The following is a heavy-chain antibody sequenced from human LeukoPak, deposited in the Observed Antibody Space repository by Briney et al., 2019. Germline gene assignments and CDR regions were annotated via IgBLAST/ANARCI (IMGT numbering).Heavy chain of an antibody. V-gene: IGHV5-51*01. D-gene: IGHD6-13*01. J-gene: IGHJ4*02. CDR1: GYSFTSYW. Sequence: GESLKISCKGSGYSFTSYWIGWVRQMPGKGLEWMGIIYPGDSDTRYSPSFQGQVTISADKSISTAYLKWSSLEASDTAMYYCARHVSAAAGTEPFDYWGQGTLDTVSS. CDR2: IYPGDSDT. CDR3: ARHVSAAAGTEPFDY.